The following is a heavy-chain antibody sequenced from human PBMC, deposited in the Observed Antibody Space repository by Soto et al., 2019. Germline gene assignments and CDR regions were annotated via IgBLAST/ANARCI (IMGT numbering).Heavy chain of an antibody. V-gene: IGHV3-23*01. CDR3: AKEITFRVRGVIRTLSKPSGFDP. J-gene: IGHJ5*02. CDR1: GFTFSSQA. D-gene: IGHD3-10*01. CDR2: ISGSGGST. Sequence: GGSLRLSCAASGFTFSSQAMSWVRLAPGKGLEWVSAISGSGGSTYYADSVKGRFTISRDNSKNTLYLQMNSLRAEGTAVYYCAKEITFRVRGVIRTLSKPSGFDPWGQGALVTVSS.